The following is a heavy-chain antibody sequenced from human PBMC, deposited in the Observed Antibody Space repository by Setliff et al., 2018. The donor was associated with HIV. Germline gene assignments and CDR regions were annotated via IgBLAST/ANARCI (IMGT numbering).Heavy chain of an antibody. Sequence: PGGSLRLSCAGSGFSFSSNWIHLVRQTAGKGLLWVSRISPDGSSTMYADSVKGRFTISRDNAKNTVYLQMNSLRVEDTGVYYCVRVVTFFSTGPRFDPWGQGALVTVSS. CDR1: GFSFSSNW. J-gene: IGHJ5*02. D-gene: IGHD2-21*02. V-gene: IGHV3-74*03. CDR2: ISPDGSST. CDR3: VRVVTFFSTGPRFDP.